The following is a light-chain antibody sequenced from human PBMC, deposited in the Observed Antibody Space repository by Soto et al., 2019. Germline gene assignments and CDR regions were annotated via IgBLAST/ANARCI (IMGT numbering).Light chain of an antibody. CDR3: SSYTSSSTLV. CDR2: EVS. CDR1: SSDVGGYNY. J-gene: IGLJ2*01. Sequence: QSALTQPASVSGSPGQSITISCTGTSSDVGGYNYVSWYQQHPGKAPKLMIYEVSNRPSGVSNRFSGSKSGNTASLTISGLQAEDEADYYCSSYTSSSTLVXXGGTKLTVL. V-gene: IGLV2-14*01.